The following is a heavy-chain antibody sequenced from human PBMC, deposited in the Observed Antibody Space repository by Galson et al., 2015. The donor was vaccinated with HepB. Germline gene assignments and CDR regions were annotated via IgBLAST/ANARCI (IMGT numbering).Heavy chain of an antibody. Sequence: SLRLSCAVSGFTFGGYGMHWVRQAPGKGLEWVGVIWYDGSNQHYADSVKGRFTISRDNSKNILYLQMNSLRAEDTAAYYCAREGRITVTIFDYWGQGSLVTDSS. D-gene: IGHD4-17*01. J-gene: IGHJ4*02. CDR2: IWYDGSNQ. CDR1: GFTFGGYG. V-gene: IGHV3-33*01. CDR3: AREGRITVTIFDY.